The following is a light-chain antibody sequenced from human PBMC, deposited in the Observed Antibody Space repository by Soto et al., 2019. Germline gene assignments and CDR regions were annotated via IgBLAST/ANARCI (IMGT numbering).Light chain of an antibody. V-gene: IGKV1-5*03. CDR2: KAS. CDR1: QSISSW. CDR3: QHYIKWPWT. J-gene: IGKJ1*01. Sequence: DIQMTQSPSTLSASVGDRVTITCRASQSISSWLAWYQQKPGKAPNLLIYKASSLEGGVPSRFSGSGSGTEFTLTISSLQSEDSAVYYCQHYIKWPWTFGQGTKVDIK.